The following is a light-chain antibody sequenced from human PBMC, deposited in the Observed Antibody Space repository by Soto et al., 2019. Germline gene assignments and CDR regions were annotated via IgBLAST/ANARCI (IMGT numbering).Light chain of an antibody. V-gene: IGKV1-39*01. J-gene: IGKJ1*01. CDR2: AAS. Sequence: DLQMTQSPSSLSTSVGDRVTITCRASQSITNYLNWYQHKPGKVPKLLIYAASRLQSDVPSRFSGSGSGTEFTLTINSLQPEDFAIYYCQQSYITPWTFGQGTKVEIK. CDR3: QQSYITPWT. CDR1: QSITNY.